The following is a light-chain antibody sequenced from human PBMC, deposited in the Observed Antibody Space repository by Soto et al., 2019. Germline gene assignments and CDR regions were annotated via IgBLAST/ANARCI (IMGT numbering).Light chain of an antibody. CDR1: SDDIDSYTY. CDR2: DVS. V-gene: IGLV2-14*01. J-gene: IGLJ2*01. Sequence: QSALTQPASVSGSPGQSITISCTGTSDDIDSYTYVSWYQQYPGRAPKVMIYDVSSRPPGVSNRFSGSKSGNTASLTISGLQAEDEADYYCVSYSTSSTDVVFGGGTKLTVL. CDR3: VSYSTSSTDVV.